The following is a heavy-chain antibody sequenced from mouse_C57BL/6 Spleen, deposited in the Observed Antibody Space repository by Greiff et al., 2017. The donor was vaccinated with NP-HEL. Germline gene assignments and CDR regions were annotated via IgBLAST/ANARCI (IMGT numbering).Heavy chain of an antibody. Sequence: QVQLQQSGAELVRPGASVTLSCKASGYTFTDYEMHWVKQTPVHGLEWIGAIDPETGGTAYNQKFKGKAILTADKSDSTAYMEIRSLTSEDSAVYYCTREAYGSSLFAYWGQGTLVTVSS. J-gene: IGHJ3*01. CDR3: TREAYGSSLFAY. V-gene: IGHV1-15*01. CDR2: IDPETGGT. D-gene: IGHD1-1*01. CDR1: GYTFTDYE.